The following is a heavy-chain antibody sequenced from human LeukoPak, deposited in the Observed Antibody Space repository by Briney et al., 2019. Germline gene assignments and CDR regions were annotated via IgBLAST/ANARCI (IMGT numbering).Heavy chain of an antibody. V-gene: IGHV3-48*04. CDR2: ISGSSRTI. CDR3: ARDLGLYDYGGNIDY. Sequence: PGGSLRLSCAASGFTFSSYSMHWIRQAPGKGLEWVSYISGSSRTIYYVDSVKGRFTISRDNAKNSLYLQMNSLRAGDTAVYYCARDLGLYDYGGNIDYWGQGTLVTVSS. J-gene: IGHJ4*02. D-gene: IGHD4-23*01. CDR1: GFTFSSYS.